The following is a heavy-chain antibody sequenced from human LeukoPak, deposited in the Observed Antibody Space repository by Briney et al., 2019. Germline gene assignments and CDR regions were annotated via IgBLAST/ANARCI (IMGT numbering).Heavy chain of an antibody. D-gene: IGHD1-14*01. V-gene: IGHV4-34*01. J-gene: IGHJ4*02. CDR2: INHSGST. CDR3: ARARKGYHSWNY. Sequence: PSETLSLTCAVYGGSFSGYHWSWIRQPPGKGLEWIGEINHSGSTNYNPSLKSRVTISVDTSKNQFSLKLSSVTAADTAVYYCARARKGYHSWNYWGQGTLVTVSS. CDR1: GGSFSGYH.